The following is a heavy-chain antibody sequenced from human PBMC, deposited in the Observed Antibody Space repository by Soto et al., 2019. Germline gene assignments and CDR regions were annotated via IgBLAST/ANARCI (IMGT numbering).Heavy chain of an antibody. J-gene: IGHJ4*02. CDR3: ARGVEDIVVVVAATPYFDY. Sequence: QVQLVQSGAEVKKPGSSVKVSCKASGGTFSSYAISWVRQAPGQGLEWMGGIIPIFGTANYAQKFQGRVTSTADESTSTAYMELSSLRSEDTAVYYCARGVEDIVVVVAATPYFDYWGQGTLVTVSS. D-gene: IGHD2-15*01. CDR1: GGTFSSYA. V-gene: IGHV1-69*01. CDR2: IIPIFGTA.